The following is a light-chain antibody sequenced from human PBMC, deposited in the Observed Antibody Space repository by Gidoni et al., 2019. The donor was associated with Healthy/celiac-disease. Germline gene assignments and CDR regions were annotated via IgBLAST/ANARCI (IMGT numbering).Light chain of an antibody. J-gene: IGKJ4*01. CDR3: EQSSKGLVT. CDR2: DGS. V-gene: IGKV3-11*01. Sequence: PASPAAAPGERGTVTGRDSTSLSRNLELDKKKPDQAPMICIYDGSNRATGMPARDRGSGSGTEFTLTIRGVGREEFAVFDCEQSSKGLVTFGGGTKVEIK. CDR1: TSLSRN.